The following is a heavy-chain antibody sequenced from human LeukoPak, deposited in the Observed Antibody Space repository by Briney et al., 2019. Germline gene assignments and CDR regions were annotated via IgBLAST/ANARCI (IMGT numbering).Heavy chain of an antibody. J-gene: IGHJ5*02. CDR2: INPNSGGT. Sequence: GASVKVSCKASGYTFTGYYMHWGRQAPGQGLEWMGWINPNSGGTNYAQKFQGRVTMTRDTSISTAYMELSRLRSDDTAVYYCARDESVAGTQFDPWGQGTLVTVSS. CDR3: ARDESVAGTQFDP. V-gene: IGHV1-2*02. CDR1: GYTFTGYY. D-gene: IGHD6-19*01.